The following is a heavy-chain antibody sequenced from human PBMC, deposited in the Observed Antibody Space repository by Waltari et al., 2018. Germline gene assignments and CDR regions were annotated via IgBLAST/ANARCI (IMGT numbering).Heavy chain of an antibody. D-gene: IGHD2-15*01. V-gene: IGHV1-69*08. CDR2: IIPIFGTA. CDR1: GGTFSSYA. CDR3: ARDGRKGYCSGGSCPAGMDV. Sequence: QVQLVQSGAEVKKPGSSVKVSCKASGGTFSSYAISWVRQAPGTGLEWMGRIIPIFGTANYAQKFQGRVTITADKSPGTAYMELSSLRSEDTAVYYCARDGRKGYCSGGSCPAGMDVWGQGTTVTVSS. J-gene: IGHJ6*02.